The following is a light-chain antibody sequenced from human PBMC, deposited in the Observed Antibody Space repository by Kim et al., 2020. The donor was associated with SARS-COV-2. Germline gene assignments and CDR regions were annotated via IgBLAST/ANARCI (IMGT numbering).Light chain of an antibody. CDR3: QQYNTEPWT. V-gene: IGKV1-5*03. Sequence: ERVTISFGARQNVCSWVAWYQQKQGRAPILLLYKASDLQSVVPSRFCGSVYGTQFTLTTRRLQPDDVATFYCQQYNTEPWTFGQGTKVDI. CDR1: QNVCSW. J-gene: IGKJ1*01. CDR2: KAS.